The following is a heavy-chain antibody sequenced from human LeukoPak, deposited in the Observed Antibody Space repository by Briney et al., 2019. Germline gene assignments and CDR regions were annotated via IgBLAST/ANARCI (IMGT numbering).Heavy chain of an antibody. V-gene: IGHV3-74*01. CDR3: IRDFRSADL. J-gene: IGHJ5*02. Sequence: GGSLRLSCVASGFTLSNYWMHWVRQPPGKGLVWVSRIYVDGRTTNYADSVKGRFTISRDNAKNTVYLEMNSLSVEDTATYYCIRDFRSADLWGQGTLVTVTS. CDR2: IYVDGRTT. CDR1: GFTLSNYW.